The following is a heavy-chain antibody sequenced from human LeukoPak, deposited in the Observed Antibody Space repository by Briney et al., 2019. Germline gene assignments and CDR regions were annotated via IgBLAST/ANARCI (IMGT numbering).Heavy chain of an antibody. Sequence: SETLSLTCTVSGGSISSYYWSWIRQPPGKGLEWIGYMCYRGNTNYDPSLKSRVTISIDTPNNQFSLKLSSVIAADTAVYYCATGVHGIAAAGDYYFDYWGQGTLVTVSS. J-gene: IGHJ4*02. D-gene: IGHD6-13*01. CDR1: GGSISSYY. V-gene: IGHV4-59*01. CDR2: MCYRGNT. CDR3: ATGVHGIAAAGDYYFDY.